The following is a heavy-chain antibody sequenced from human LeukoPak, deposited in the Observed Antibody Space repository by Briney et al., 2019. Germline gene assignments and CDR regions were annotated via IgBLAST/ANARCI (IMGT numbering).Heavy chain of an antibody. CDR3: ARSVVSDY. D-gene: IGHD4-23*01. J-gene: IGHJ4*02. V-gene: IGHV3-7*01. CDR1: GFTFRSYW. CDR2: IKEDGSEK. Sequence: GGSLRLSCAASGFTFRSYWMSWVRQAPGKGLEWVANIKEDGSEKYYVDSVKSRFIIFRDNAKNSLFLQMNSLRAEDTAVYYCARSVVSDYWGQGILVTVSS.